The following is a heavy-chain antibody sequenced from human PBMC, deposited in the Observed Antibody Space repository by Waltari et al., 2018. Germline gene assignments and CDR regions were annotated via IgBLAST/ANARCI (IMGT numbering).Heavy chain of an antibody. CDR2: IYTSGST. CDR1: GGSISSGSYY. J-gene: IGHJ2*01. V-gene: IGHV4-61*02. Sequence: QVQLQESGPGLVKPSQTLSLTCTVSGGSISSGSYYWSWIRQPAGKGLEWIGRIYTSGSTNYNPSLKSRVIISVDTSKNQFSLKLSSVTAADTAVYYCARVGEMATIHFDLWGRGTLVTVSS. D-gene: IGHD5-12*01. CDR3: ARVGEMATIHFDL.